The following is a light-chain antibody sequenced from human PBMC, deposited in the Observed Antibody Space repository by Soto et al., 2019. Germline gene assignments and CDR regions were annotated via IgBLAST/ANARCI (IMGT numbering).Light chain of an antibody. Sequence: DIQMTQSASSLSASVGDRVTITCRASQGMSNYLAWYQQKPGKVPKLLIYAASTLQSGVPSRFSGSGSGTDFTLTISSLQPEDVATYYCQKYNSASVTFGQGTKVEIK. CDR1: QGMSNY. CDR2: AAS. V-gene: IGKV1-27*01. CDR3: QKYNSASVT. J-gene: IGKJ1*01.